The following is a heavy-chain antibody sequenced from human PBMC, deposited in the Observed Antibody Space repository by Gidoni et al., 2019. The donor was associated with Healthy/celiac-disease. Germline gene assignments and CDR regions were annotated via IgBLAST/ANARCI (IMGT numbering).Heavy chain of an antibody. J-gene: IGHJ4*02. Sequence: EVQLVASGGGLVQHGGSLRLSCAASGFPLRSYAMHWVRQAPGKGLEYVSAISSNGGSTYYANSVKGRFTISRDNSKNTLYLQMGSLRAEDMAVYYCAREGGFVGTAVFDYWGQGTLVTVSS. CDR2: ISSNGGST. CDR3: AREGGFVGTAVFDY. D-gene: IGHD5-18*01. V-gene: IGHV3-64*01. CDR1: GFPLRSYA.